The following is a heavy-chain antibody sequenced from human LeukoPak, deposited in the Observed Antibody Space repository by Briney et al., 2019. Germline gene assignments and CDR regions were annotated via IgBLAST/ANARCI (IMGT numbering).Heavy chain of an antibody. CDR1: GFTFSSYG. Sequence: GGSLRLSCAASGFTFSSYGMHWVRQAPGKGLEWVAFIRYDGSNKYYADSVKGRFTISRDNAKNSLYLQMNSLRAEDTAVYYCARATTTMIEWNNWFDPWGQGTLVTVSS. D-gene: IGHD1-26*01. CDR3: ARATTTMIEWNNWFDP. V-gene: IGHV3-30*02. J-gene: IGHJ5*02. CDR2: IRYDGSNK.